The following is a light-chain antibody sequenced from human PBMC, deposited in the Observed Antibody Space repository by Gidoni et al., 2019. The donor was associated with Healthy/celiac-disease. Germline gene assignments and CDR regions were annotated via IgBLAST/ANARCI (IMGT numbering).Light chain of an antibody. CDR3: LSADSSGTYRV. CDR2: KDS. CDR1: ALPNKY. J-gene: IGLJ3*02. V-gene: IGLV3-16*01. Sequence: SYELTQPPSVSVSLGQMDRITCSGEALPNKYAYWYQQKPGQFPVLVIYKDSERPAGIPERFSGSSSGTIVTLTISGVQAEDEADYYCLSADSSGTYRVFGGGTKLTVL.